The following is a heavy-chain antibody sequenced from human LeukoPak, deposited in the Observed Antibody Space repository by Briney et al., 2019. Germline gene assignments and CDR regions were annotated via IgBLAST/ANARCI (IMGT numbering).Heavy chain of an antibody. Sequence: SETLSLTCTVSGGSISSYYWSWIRQPPGKGLEWIGYIYYSGSTNYNPSLKSRVTISVDTSKNQFSLKLSSVTAADTAVYYCARDRYSSGGDWGQGTLVTVSS. V-gene: IGHV4-59*01. CDR2: IYYSGST. CDR1: GGSISSYY. J-gene: IGHJ4*02. CDR3: ARDRYSSGGD. D-gene: IGHD3-10*01.